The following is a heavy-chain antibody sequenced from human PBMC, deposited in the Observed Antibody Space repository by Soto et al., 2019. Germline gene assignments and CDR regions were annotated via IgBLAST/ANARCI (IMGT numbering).Heavy chain of an antibody. D-gene: IGHD2-2*01. CDR3: TTHCSSTSCYDY. CDR2: MNPNSGNT. V-gene: IGHV1-8*01. CDR1: GYTFTSYD. J-gene: IGHJ4*02. Sequence: ASVKVSCKASGYTFTSYDINWVRQATGQGLEWMGWMNPNSGNTGYAQKFQGRVTMTRNTSISTAYMELSSLRSEDTAVYYCTTHCSSTSCYDYWGQGTLVTVPQ.